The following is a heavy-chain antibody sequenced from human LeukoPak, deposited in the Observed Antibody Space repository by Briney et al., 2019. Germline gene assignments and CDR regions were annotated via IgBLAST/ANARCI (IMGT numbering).Heavy chain of an antibody. Sequence: SETLSLTCDVSGGSISSSFWNWIRQAPGKGLEWIGYMYHSGSANYNPSLQSRVTISVDTFNNQFSLKLNSVTAADTAVYYCARVGESSGYYLDAFDIWGQGTMVTVSS. J-gene: IGHJ3*02. D-gene: IGHD3-22*01. CDR1: GGSISSSF. V-gene: IGHV4-59*08. CDR2: MYHSGSA. CDR3: ARVGESSGYYLDAFDI.